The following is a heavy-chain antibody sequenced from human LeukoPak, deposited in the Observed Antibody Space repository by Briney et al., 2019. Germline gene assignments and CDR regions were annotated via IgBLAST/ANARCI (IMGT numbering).Heavy chain of an antibody. CDR3: ARSDRGVHGNVYYYYYGMDV. Sequence: GASVKVSCKASGYTFTGHFIQWVRQAPGQGPEWMGRIDPNDGGTNYAQKFQGRVTMTRDTSISTAYMELSRLRSDDTAVYYCARSDRGVHGNVYYYYYGMDVWGQGTTVTVSS. J-gene: IGHJ6*02. V-gene: IGHV1-2*06. D-gene: IGHD3-10*01. CDR1: GYTFTGHF. CDR2: IDPNDGGT.